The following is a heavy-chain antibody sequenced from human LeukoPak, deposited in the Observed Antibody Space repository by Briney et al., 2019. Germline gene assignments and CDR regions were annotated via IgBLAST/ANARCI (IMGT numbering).Heavy chain of an antibody. CDR2: INPNSGGT. V-gene: IGHV1-2*02. D-gene: IGHD2-2*01. CDR3: AFSTYCSSTKCYAGSDY. Sequence: VASVKVSCKASGYTFTGYYMHWVRQAPGQGLEWMGWINPNSGGTNYAQKFQGRVTMTTDTSTSTAYMELRSLRSDDTAVYYCAFSTYCSSTKCYAGSDYWGQGTLVTVSS. CDR1: GYTFTGYY. J-gene: IGHJ4*02.